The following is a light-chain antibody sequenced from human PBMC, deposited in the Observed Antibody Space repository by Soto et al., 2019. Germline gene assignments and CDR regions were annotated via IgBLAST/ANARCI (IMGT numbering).Light chain of an antibody. CDR1: STNIGSSSL. Sequence: QSALTQPASVSGSPGQSITISCTGSSTNIGSSSLVSWYQQHPGKAPKLMIYEGTKRPSGLSDPFSGSKSGNTASLTISGLQAEDEADYFCCSYAGSDNYVLFGGGTKLTVL. CDR2: EGT. J-gene: IGLJ2*01. CDR3: CSYAGSDNYVL. V-gene: IGLV2-23*01.